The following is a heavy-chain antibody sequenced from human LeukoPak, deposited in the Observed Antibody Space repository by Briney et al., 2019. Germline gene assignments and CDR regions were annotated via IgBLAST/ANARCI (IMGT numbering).Heavy chain of an antibody. CDR1: GGSISSYY. CDR3: ARDTSYCSGGSCSTSFDY. V-gene: IGHV4-59*01. CDR2: IYYSGST. Sequence: SETLSLTCTVSGGSISSYYWSWIRQPPGKGLEWIGYIYYSGSTNHNPSLKSRVTISVDTSKNQFSLKLSSVTAADTAVYYCARDTSYCSGGSCSTSFDYWGQGTLVTVSS. J-gene: IGHJ4*02. D-gene: IGHD2-15*01.